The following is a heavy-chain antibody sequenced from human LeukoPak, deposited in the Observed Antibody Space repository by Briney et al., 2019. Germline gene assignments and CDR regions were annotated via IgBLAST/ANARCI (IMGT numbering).Heavy chain of an antibody. CDR1: GYTLTELS. Sequence: ASVKVSCKVSGYTLTELSMHWVRQAPGQGLEWMGWINPNSGGTNYAQKFQGRVTMTRDTSISTAYMELSRLRSDDTAVYYCARLGIAAAGYYFDYWGQGTLVTVSS. CDR2: INPNSGGT. CDR3: ARLGIAAAGYYFDY. J-gene: IGHJ4*02. V-gene: IGHV1-2*02. D-gene: IGHD6-13*01.